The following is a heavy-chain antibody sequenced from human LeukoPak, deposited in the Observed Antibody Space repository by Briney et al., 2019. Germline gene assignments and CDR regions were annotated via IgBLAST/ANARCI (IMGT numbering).Heavy chain of an antibody. CDR1: GFTFGSYW. D-gene: IGHD4-23*01. Sequence: GGSLRPSCAASGFTFGSYWMSWVRQAPGKVLEWVANINQDGSEKYYVDSVKGRFTISRDNAKNSLYLQMNSLRAEDTAVYFCVRAIGSNTLWGQGTLVTVSS. V-gene: IGHV3-7*01. CDR3: VRAIGSNTL. J-gene: IGHJ4*02. CDR2: INQDGSEK.